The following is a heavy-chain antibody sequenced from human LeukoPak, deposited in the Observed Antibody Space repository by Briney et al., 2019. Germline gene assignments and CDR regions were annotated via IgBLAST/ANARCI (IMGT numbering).Heavy chain of an antibody. Sequence: GGSLRLSCAASGYTFSSHWMSWVRQAPGKGLEWVANIHQDGSETYYVDSVKGRFTISRDNAKNSLFLQMNSLRVEDTAVYYCARDSYRALEYWGQGTLVTVSS. CDR2: IHQDGSET. CDR1: GYTFSSHW. D-gene: IGHD1-14*01. CDR3: ARDSYRALEY. J-gene: IGHJ4*02. V-gene: IGHV3-7*01.